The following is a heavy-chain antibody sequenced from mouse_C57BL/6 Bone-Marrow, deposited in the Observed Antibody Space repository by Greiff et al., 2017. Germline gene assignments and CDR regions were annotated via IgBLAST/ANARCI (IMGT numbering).Heavy chain of an antibody. Sequence: QVKLQQPGAELVKPGASVKLSCTASGYTFTSYWMQWVQQRPGQGLEWIGEIDPSDSYTNYNQKFKGKATLTVDTSSSTAYMQLISLTSEDSAVYYCADGLGFAYWGQGTLVTVSA. CDR2: IDPSDSYT. J-gene: IGHJ3*01. CDR3: ADGLGFAY. CDR1: GYTFTSYW. V-gene: IGHV1-50*01.